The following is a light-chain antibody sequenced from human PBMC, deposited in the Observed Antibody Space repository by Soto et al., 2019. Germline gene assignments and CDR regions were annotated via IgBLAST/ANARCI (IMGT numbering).Light chain of an antibody. Sequence: QSALNQPASVSGSPGQSITIFCTGTSSDVGGYNYVSWYQQHPGKAPKLMIYYVSHRPSGVSNRFSGSKSGNTASLTISGLQAEDEADYYCSSYTSINSYVFGTGTKVTVL. V-gene: IGLV2-14*03. CDR2: YVS. CDR3: SSYTSINSYV. CDR1: SSDVGGYNY. J-gene: IGLJ1*01.